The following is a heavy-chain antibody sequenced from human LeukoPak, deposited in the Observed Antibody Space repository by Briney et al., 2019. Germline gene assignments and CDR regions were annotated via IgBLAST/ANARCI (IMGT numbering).Heavy chain of an antibody. J-gene: IGHJ5*02. CDR3: AKRTIFGVHNWFDP. Sequence: SSETLSLTCTASGGSISSYYWSWIRQPPGKGLEWIGYIYYSGSTNYNPSLKSRVTISVDTSKNQFSLKLSSVTAADTAVYYCAKRTIFGVHNWFDPWGQGTLVTVSS. V-gene: IGHV4-59*01. CDR2: IYYSGST. CDR1: GGSISSYY. D-gene: IGHD3-3*01.